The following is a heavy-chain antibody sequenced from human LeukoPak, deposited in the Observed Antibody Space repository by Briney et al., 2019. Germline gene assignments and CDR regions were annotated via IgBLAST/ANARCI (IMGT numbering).Heavy chain of an antibody. V-gene: IGHV4-59*01. CDR1: GGSISSYY. Sequence: SETLSLTCTVSGGSISSYYWSWLRQPPGKGLEWVGYIYDSGSSNYNPSLKSRVTISVDTSKNQFSLKLSSVTAADTAVYYCAGVGYSGSYYTFDYWGQGTLVTVSS. CDR3: AGVGYSGSYYTFDY. D-gene: IGHD1-26*01. J-gene: IGHJ4*02. CDR2: IYDSGSS.